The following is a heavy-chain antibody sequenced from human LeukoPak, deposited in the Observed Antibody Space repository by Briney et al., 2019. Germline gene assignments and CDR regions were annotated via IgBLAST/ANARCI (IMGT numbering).Heavy chain of an antibody. J-gene: IGHJ5*02. D-gene: IGHD3-16*01. CDR1: GYTFTGYY. V-gene: IGHV1-2*02. Sequence: ASVKVSCKASGYTFTGYYMHWVRQAPGQGLEWMGWINPDNGVTNYAPKFQGRVTMTRDTSITTAYMELSGLTSDDTAVYYCAKDHWGMTRRNWFDPWGQGTLVTVSS. CDR2: INPDNGVT. CDR3: AKDHWGMTRRNWFDP.